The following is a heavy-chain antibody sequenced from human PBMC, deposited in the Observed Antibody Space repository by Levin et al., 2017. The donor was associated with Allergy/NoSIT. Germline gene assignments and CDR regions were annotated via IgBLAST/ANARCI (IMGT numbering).Heavy chain of an antibody. CDR2: VSTNNGDT. Sequence: AASVKVSCKASGYTFSNFGISWVRQAPGQGLEWMGWVSTNNGDTNYAQSFQGRVTMTTDTSTTTAYMELTSLRSDDTAVYYCARDVVIMTVTGGIDYWGQGTLVTVSS. CDR1: GYTFSNFG. J-gene: IGHJ4*02. CDR3: ARDVVIMTVTGGIDY. V-gene: IGHV1-18*01. D-gene: IGHD3-10*01.